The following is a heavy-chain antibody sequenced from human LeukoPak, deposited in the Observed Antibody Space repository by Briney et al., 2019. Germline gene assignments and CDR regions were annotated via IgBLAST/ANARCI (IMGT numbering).Heavy chain of an antibody. J-gene: IGHJ4*02. CDR2: IIPIFGTA. V-gene: IGHV1-69*01. D-gene: IGHD4/OR15-4a*01. Sequence: QAPXXXXEXXGGIIPIFGTANYAQKFQGRVTITADESTSTACMELSSLRSEDTAVCYCARGKLGCSYCFDYWGQGTLVTVSS. CDR3: ARGKLGCSYCFDY.